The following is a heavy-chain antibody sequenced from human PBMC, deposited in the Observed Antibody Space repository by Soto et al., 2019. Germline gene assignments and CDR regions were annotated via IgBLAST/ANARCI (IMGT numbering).Heavy chain of an antibody. J-gene: IGHJ3*02. V-gene: IGHV3-21*01. CDR3: ARDQPLYHGAFDI. D-gene: IGHD2-2*02. CDR2: ISSSGNSI. CDR1: AFTFSSYS. Sequence: EVQLVESGGGLVKPGGSLRLSCAASAFTFSSYSINWVRQAPGKGLEWVSSISSSGNSIYYEDSVKGRFTISRDNAKNSLYLQMNSLRAEDTAIYYCARDQPLYHGAFDIWGQGTMVTVSS.